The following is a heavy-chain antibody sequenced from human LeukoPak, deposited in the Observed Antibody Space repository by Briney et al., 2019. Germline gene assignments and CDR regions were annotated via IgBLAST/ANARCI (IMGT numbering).Heavy chain of an antibody. CDR3: AKSTSSSWYSGGRKFDY. Sequence: TGGSLRLSCAASGLTFSDYAMSWVRQAPGKGLEWVSGISGAGGGTYYADSVQGRFTISRDNFKNTLYLQMNALRGEDTAVYYCAKSTSSSWYSGGRKFDYWGQGTLVSVSS. D-gene: IGHD6-13*01. CDR2: ISGAGGGT. CDR1: GLTFSDYA. V-gene: IGHV3-23*01. J-gene: IGHJ4*02.